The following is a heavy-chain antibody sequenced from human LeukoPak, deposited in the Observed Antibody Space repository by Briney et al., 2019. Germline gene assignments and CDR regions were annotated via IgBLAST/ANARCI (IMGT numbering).Heavy chain of an antibody. CDR3: ARTYYYGSFEKNRFDP. V-gene: IGHV4-38-2*01. CDR2: MYHSGST. J-gene: IGHJ5*02. Sequence: SETLSLTCAVSGHSISSGSYWGWIRQPPGKGLEWIGSMYHSGSTFYNPSLMSRFTISVDTSNNQFSLKLSSVTAADTAVYYCARTYYYGSFEKNRFDPWGQGTLVTVSS. D-gene: IGHD3-10*01. CDR1: GHSISSGSY.